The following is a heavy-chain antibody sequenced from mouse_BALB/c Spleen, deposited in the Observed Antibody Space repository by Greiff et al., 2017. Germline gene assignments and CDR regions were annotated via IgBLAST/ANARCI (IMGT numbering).Heavy chain of an antibody. Sequence: VMLVESGPGLVAPSQSLSITCTVSGFSLTSYGVHWVRQPPGKGLEWLGVIWAGGSTNYNSALMSRLSISKDNSKSQVFLKMNSLQTDDTAMYYCARGPHYGSSYGYFDVWGAGTTVTVSS. CDR2: IWAGGST. V-gene: IGHV2-9*02. CDR1: GFSLTSYG. D-gene: IGHD1-1*01. J-gene: IGHJ1*01. CDR3: ARGPHYGSSYGYFDV.